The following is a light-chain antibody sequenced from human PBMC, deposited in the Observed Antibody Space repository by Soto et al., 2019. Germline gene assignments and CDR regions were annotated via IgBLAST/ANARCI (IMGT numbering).Light chain of an antibody. Sequence: QSVLTQPPSVSGAPGQRVTISCTGSSSNIGAGYDVHWYQQLPGTAPKLLIYGNSNRPSGVPDRFSGSKSGTSASLAITGLQAEDEADYYCQSYDSSQSALFGGGTQLTLL. CDR2: GNS. CDR3: QSYDSSQSAL. V-gene: IGLV1-40*01. J-gene: IGLJ3*02. CDR1: SSNIGAGYD.